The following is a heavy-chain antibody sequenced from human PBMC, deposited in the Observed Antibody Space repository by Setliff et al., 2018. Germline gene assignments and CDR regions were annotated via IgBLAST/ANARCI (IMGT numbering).Heavy chain of an antibody. CDR3: ARTGPYGYFDY. V-gene: IGHV4-39*01. J-gene: IGHJ4*02. CDR2: IHYRGTT. CDR1: GASISSGTYY. Sequence: PSETLSLTCTVSGASISSGTYYWAWIRQPPGKGLEWIGRIHYRGTTYSNASLASRLTICVDTAKNQFSLKLTSVTAADTAVYYCARTGPYGYFDYLGQGTRVTVSS. D-gene: IGHD1-1*01.